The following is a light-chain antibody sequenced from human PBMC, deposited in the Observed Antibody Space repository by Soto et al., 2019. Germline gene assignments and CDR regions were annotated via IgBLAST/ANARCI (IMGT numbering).Light chain of an antibody. CDR1: QSVSAY. CDR3: QQYNNWPRT. CDR2: GAS. V-gene: IGKV3-15*01. J-gene: IGKJ1*01. Sequence: EIVLTPSPATLSLSPGERATLSCRASQSVSAYLAWYQQKPGQAPRLLIYGASTRATGVPARFSVSGAGTEFTLTISSLQSEDFAVYYCQQYNNWPRTFGQGTKGDIK.